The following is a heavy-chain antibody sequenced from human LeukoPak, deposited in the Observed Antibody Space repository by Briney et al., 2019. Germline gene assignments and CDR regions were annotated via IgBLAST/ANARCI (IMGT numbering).Heavy chain of an antibody. V-gene: IGHV3-33*01. J-gene: IGHJ4*02. Sequence: GGSLRLSCAASGFTFSGYGMVWVRQAPGKGLEWVAFIWFDGSNKHYADSVQGRFTFSRDNSKNTLYLQMNSLRPEDTALYYCARDVKKGYGDYIDYWGQGTLVTVSS. CDR3: ARDVKKGYGDYIDY. D-gene: IGHD4-17*01. CDR2: IWFDGSNK. CDR1: GFTFSGYG.